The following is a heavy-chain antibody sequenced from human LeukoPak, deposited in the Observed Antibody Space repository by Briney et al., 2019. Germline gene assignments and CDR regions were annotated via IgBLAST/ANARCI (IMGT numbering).Heavy chain of an antibody. CDR1: GFTFNTYA. CDR3: AREEWYYFDY. V-gene: IGHV3-30-3*01. Sequence: PGRSLRLSCVASGFTFNTYAIHWVRQAPGKGLEWVAVKSYDGSNKYYEDSVKGRFTISRDNSKNTLYLQMNSLRAEDMAVYYCAREEWYYFDYWGQGTLVTVSS. D-gene: IGHD3-3*01. CDR2: KSYDGSNK. J-gene: IGHJ4*02.